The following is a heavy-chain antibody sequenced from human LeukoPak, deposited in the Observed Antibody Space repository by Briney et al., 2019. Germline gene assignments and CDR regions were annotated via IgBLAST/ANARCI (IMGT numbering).Heavy chain of an antibody. CDR2: ISWNSGSI. Sequence: GRSLRLSCAASGFTFDDYAMHWVRQAPGKGLEWVSGISWNSGSIGYADSVKGRFTISRDNAKNSLYLQMNSLRAEDTALYYCAKDPTWELSAIDYWGQGTLVTVSS. J-gene: IGHJ4*02. CDR1: GFTFDDYA. V-gene: IGHV3-9*01. CDR3: AKDPTWELSAIDY. D-gene: IGHD1-26*01.